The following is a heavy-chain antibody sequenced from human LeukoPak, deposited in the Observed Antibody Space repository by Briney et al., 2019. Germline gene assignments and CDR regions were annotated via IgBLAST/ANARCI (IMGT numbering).Heavy chain of an antibody. D-gene: IGHD6-19*01. CDR2: ISSGSSYI. J-gene: IGHJ3*02. CDR1: GFTFSSYR. V-gene: IGHV3-21*01. CDR3: ARVGIAVAAAFDI. Sequence: GGSLRLSCAASGFTFSSYRMIWVRQAPGKGLEWVSSISSGSSYIYYADSVKGRFTISRDNAKNSLYLQMNSLRAEDTAVYYCARVGIAVAAAFDIWGQGTMVTVSS.